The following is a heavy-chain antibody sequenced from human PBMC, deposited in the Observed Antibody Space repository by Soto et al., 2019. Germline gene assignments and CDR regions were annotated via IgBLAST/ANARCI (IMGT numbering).Heavy chain of an antibody. CDR2: IIPIFGTA. V-gene: IGHV1-69*13. Sequence: SVKVSCKASGGTFSSYAISWVRQAPGQGLEWMGGIIPIFGTANYAQKFQGRVTITADESTSTAYMELSSLRSEDTAVYYCARRSYYDSSGPSPYYYYGMDVWGQGXTVTVYS. CDR3: ARRSYYDSSGPSPYYYYGMDV. CDR1: GGTFSSYA. D-gene: IGHD3-22*01. J-gene: IGHJ6*02.